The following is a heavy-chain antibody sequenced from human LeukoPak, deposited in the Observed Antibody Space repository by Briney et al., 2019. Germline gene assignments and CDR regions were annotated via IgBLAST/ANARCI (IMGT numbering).Heavy chain of an antibody. CDR1: GFTSISPA. D-gene: IGHD4-11*01. V-gene: IGHV3-21*01. CDR2: INNVGSHI. CDR3: TRDPTQYLRYGYFDY. J-gene: IGHJ4*02. Sequence: GGSLRLSCAASGFTSISPAMNWSPRPPGRGRGWSPPINNVGSHIYYAGSVRGRFTISRDNAKNSLYLQMSSLRAEDTAVYYCTRDPTQYLRYGYFDYWGQGTLVTVSS.